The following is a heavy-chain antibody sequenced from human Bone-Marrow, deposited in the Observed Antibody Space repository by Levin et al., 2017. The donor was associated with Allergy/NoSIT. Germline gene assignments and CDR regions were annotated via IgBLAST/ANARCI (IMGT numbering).Heavy chain of an antibody. V-gene: IGHV4-59*12. Sequence: SETLSLNCTVPDGSISTYYWSWIRQPPGGGLEWIGDIYFGGTTNYNPSLKSRVTISIDAPKSQFLLRLKSVTAADTAVYYCAKGGQQLASGYWGQGTPVTVSS. D-gene: IGHD6-13*01. J-gene: IGHJ4*02. CDR3: AKGGQQLASGY. CDR2: IYFGGTT. CDR1: DGSISTYY.